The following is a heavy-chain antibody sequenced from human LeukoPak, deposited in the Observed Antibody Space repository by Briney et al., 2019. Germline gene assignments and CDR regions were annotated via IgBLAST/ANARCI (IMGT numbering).Heavy chain of an antibody. J-gene: IGHJ4*02. D-gene: IGHD2-21*02. CDR1: GFTFSSYS. CDR2: ISSSSSYI. CDR3: ARGRVTAINRSKYYFDY. V-gene: IGHV3-21*01. Sequence: PGGSLRLSCAASGFTFSSYSMNWVRQAPGKGLEWVSSISSSSSYIYYADSVKGRFTISRDNAKNSLYLQMNSLRAADTAVYYCARGRVTAINRSKYYFDYWGQGTLVTVSS.